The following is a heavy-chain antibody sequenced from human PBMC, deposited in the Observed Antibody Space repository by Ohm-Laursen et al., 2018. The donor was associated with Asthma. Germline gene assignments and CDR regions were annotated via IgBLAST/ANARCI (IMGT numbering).Heavy chain of an antibody. J-gene: IGHJ6*02. CDR3: ARDRTKYYYYYGMDV. Sequence: GASVKVSCNASGYTFTSYGISWVRQAPGQGLEWMGWISAHNGNTKYAQKFQGRVTMTTDTSTSTANMELMSLTSDDTAVYYCARDRTKYYYYYGMDVWGQGTTVTVSS. V-gene: IGHV1-18*01. CDR1: GYTFTSYG. CDR2: ISAHNGNT. D-gene: IGHD1-14*01.